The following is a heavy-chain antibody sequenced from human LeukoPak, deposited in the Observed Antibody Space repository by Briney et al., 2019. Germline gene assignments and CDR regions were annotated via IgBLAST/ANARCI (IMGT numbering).Heavy chain of an antibody. J-gene: IGHJ5*02. Sequence: PSETLSLTCAVYGGSFSGYYWSWIRQPPGKGLEWIGEINHSGSTNYNPSLKSRVTISVDTSKNQFSLKLSSVAAADTAVYYCARVPTGYSSSASHGFDPWGQGALVTASS. CDR1: GGSFSGYY. V-gene: IGHV4-34*01. D-gene: IGHD6-6*01. CDR2: INHSGST. CDR3: ARVPTGYSSSASHGFDP.